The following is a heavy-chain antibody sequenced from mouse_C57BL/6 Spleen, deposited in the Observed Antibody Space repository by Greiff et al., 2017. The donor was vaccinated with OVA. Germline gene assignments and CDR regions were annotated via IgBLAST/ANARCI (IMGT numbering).Heavy chain of an antibody. CDR3: AGDSNYQLDY. V-gene: IGHV1-82*01. CDR2: IYPGDGDT. J-gene: IGHJ2*01. D-gene: IGHD2-5*01. CDR1: GYAFSSSW. Sequence: VKLMESGPELVKPGASVKISCKASGYAFSSSWMNWVKQRPGKGLEWIGRIYPGDGDTNYNGKFKGKATLTADKSSSPAYMQLSSLTSEDSAVYFCAGDSNYQLDYWGQGTTLTVSS.